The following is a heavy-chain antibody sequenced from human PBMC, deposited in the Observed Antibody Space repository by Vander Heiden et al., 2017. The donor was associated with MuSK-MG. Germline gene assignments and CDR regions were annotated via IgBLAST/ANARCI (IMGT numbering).Heavy chain of an antibody. CDR3: ARDQVGASVYWYFDL. V-gene: IGHV1-69*01. Sequence: QAPLVQSGAEVKKPGLSVKVFCTSSGGTFSSYAISWVRQAPGQGLEWMGGIIPIFGTANYAQKFQGKVTVTADESTSTACMELSSLRSEDTAVYYCARDQVGASVYWYFDLWGRGTLVTVSS. CDR1: GGTFSSYA. J-gene: IGHJ2*01. D-gene: IGHD1-26*01. CDR2: IIPIFGTA.